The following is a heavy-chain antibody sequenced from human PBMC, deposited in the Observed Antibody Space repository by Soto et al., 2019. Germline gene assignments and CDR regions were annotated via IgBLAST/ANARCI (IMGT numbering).Heavy chain of an antibody. CDR2: ISYDGYNK. CDR3: ASPSAVSTDALYI. J-gene: IGHJ3*02. CDR1: GFPFSSYA. D-gene: IGHD2-8*01. V-gene: IGHV3-30-3*01. Sequence: QVQLVESGGGVVQPGRSLTLSCAASGFPFSSYAFYWVRRPPGKGLEWVAVISYDGYNKYYTDSVRGRFTISRDNSKNTLYLQMNSLRTEDTALYYCASPSAVSTDALYIWGQVTKLNVSS.